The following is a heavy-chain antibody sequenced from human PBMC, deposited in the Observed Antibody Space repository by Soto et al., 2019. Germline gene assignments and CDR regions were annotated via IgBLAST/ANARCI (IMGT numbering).Heavy chain of an antibody. Sequence: ASVKVSCKASGYTFTSYAMHWVRQAPGQGLEWMGWISAYNGNTNYAQKLQGRVTMTTDTSTSTAYMELRSLRSDDTAVYYCARLRGALAAAGTLSLDYWGQGTLVTVSS. V-gene: IGHV1-18*01. CDR3: ARLRGALAAAGTLSLDY. J-gene: IGHJ4*02. CDR1: GYTFTSYA. D-gene: IGHD6-13*01. CDR2: ISAYNGNT.